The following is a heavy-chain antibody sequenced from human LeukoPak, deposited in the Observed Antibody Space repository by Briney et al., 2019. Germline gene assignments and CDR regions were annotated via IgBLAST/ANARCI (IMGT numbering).Heavy chain of an antibody. CDR3: ARSGARSGGAFDI. J-gene: IGHJ3*02. CDR1: GGSISGYY. D-gene: IGHD4-23*01. V-gene: IGHV4-59*08. CDR2: VYSSGST. Sequence: SETLSLTCTVSGGSISGYYWSWIRQSPGKGLEWIAYVYSSGSTNYNPSLYSRVTISLDTSKNQFSLKLSSVTAADTAVYFCARSGARSGGAFDIWGQGTLVTVSS.